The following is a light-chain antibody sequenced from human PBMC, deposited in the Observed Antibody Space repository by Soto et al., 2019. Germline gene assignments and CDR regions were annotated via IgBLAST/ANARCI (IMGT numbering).Light chain of an antibody. J-gene: IGLJ1*01. CDR2: DVT. CDR1: SSDVGGYNY. V-gene: IGLV2-14*01. Sequence: QSVLTQPASVSGSPGQSIAISCNGTSSDVGGYNYVSWYQQHPGKAPKLIIFDVTNRPSGVSDRFSGSKSGSTASLTISGLKADDEADYYCTSFAGSGTYVFGTGTKVTVL. CDR3: TSFAGSGTYV.